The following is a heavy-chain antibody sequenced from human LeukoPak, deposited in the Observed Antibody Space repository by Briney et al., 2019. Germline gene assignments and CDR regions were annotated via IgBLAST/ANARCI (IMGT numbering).Heavy chain of an antibody. Sequence: GGSLRLSCAASGFTFSSNGMHWVRQAPGKGLEWVGHIKSKTAGGTTDYAAPVKGRFTISRDDSKNTLYLQMNSLKTEDTAVYYCTTDGGSLVVFYDYYYMDVWGKGTTVTISS. CDR3: TTDGGSLVVFYDYYYMDV. CDR1: GFTFSSNG. D-gene: IGHD3-22*01. J-gene: IGHJ6*03. V-gene: IGHV3-15*01. CDR2: IKSKTAGGTT.